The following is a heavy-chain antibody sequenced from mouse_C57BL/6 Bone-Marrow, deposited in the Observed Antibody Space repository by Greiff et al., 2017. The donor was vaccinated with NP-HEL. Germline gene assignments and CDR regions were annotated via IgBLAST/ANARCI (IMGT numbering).Heavy chain of an antibody. Sequence: EVKLMESGGGLVQPGGSLKLSCAASGFTFSDYGMAWVRQAPRKGPEWVAFISNLAYSIYYADTVTGRFTISRENAKNTLYLEMSSLMSEDTAMYYCARRNYGSIYYAMDYWGQGTSVTVSS. V-gene: IGHV5-15*01. CDR1: GFTFSDYG. CDR2: ISNLAYSI. J-gene: IGHJ4*01. D-gene: IGHD1-1*01. CDR3: ARRNYGSIYYAMDY.